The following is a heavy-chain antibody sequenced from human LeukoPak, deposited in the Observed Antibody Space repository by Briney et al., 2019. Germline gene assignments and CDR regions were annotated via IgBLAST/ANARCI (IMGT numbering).Heavy chain of an antibody. CDR1: GYTLTGYY. J-gene: IGHJ4*02. CDR3: ARGRCSSRSCYLFDY. V-gene: IGHV1-2*02. Sequence: ASVKVSCKAAGYTLTGYYMHWLRQAPGQGLEWMGWINPNSGGTSYAQKFQGRVTMTRDTSISTAYMELSRLRSDDTAVYYCARGRCSSRSCYLFDYWGRGTLVTVSS. D-gene: IGHD2-2*01. CDR2: INPNSGGT.